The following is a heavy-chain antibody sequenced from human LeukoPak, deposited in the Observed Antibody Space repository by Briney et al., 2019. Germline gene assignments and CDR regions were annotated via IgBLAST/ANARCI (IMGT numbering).Heavy chain of an antibody. Sequence: ASVKVSCKASGYTFTSYDINWVRQVTGQGLEWMGWMNPNSGNTGYVQKFQGRVTMTRNTSIGTAYMELSSLRSEDTAAYYCARDRVGVGGNGWENWGQGTLVTVSS. CDR2: MNPNSGNT. D-gene: IGHD6-19*01. J-gene: IGHJ4*02. CDR3: ARDRVGVGGNGWEN. CDR1: GYTFTSYD. V-gene: IGHV1-8*01.